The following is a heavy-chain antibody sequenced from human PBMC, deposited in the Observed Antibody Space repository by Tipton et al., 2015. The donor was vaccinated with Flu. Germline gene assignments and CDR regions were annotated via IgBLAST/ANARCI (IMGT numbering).Heavy chain of an antibody. D-gene: IGHD3-10*01. V-gene: IGHV4-59*02. Sequence: TLSLTCTVSGGSVNYFYWNWIRQSPGKGLEWIGFSFYSGSTAYNPSLRGRVTISVDTSRNQVSLKLSSVTAADTAVYYCARASGSGSYVIFDYWGQGTLVSVSS. CDR3: ARASGSGSYVIFDY. CDR2: SFYSGST. J-gene: IGHJ4*02. CDR1: GGSVNYFY.